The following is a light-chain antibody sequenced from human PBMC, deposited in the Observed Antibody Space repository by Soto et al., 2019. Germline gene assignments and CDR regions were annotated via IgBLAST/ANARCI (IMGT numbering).Light chain of an antibody. V-gene: IGLV1-40*01. CDR2: GNG. Sequence: QSVLTQPPSVSGAPGQRVTISCTGSSSNIGAGYDVHWYQQLPGTAPKLLIYGNGNRPSGVPDRFPGSKSGTSASLAITGLQAEDEADYYYQSYDSSLSGSYVLGTGTKVTV. CDR1: SSNIGAGYD. CDR3: QSYDSSLSGSYV. J-gene: IGLJ1*01.